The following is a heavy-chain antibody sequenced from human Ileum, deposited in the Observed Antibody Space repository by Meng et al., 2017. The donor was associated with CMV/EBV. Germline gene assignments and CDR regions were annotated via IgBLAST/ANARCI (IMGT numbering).Heavy chain of an antibody. Sequence: GSLRLSCTVSGGSVTSGTYYWSWIRQPPGKGLEWIGYISFSGSTNYNPSLKSRVTISVHTSQNQISLKLSSVTAADTAVYYCARTDFWRGYRKAYGMDVWGQGTTVTVSS. CDR3: ARTDFWRGYRKAYGMDV. CDR2: ISFSGST. D-gene: IGHD3-3*01. CDR1: GGSVTSGTYY. J-gene: IGHJ6*02. V-gene: IGHV4-61*01.